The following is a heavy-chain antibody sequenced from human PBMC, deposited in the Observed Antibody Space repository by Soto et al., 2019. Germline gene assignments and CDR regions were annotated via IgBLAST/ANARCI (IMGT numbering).Heavy chain of an antibody. CDR3: ARAGAYHCSSTRCYVGY. Sequence: EVQLVESGGGLVKPGGSLRLSCAASGFTFSSYSMNWVRQAPGKGLEWVSSISSSSSYIYYADSVKGRFTISRDNAKNSLYLQMNSLRAEDTAVYYCARAGAYHCSSTRCYVGYWGQGTLVTVSS. V-gene: IGHV3-21*01. J-gene: IGHJ4*02. CDR1: GFTFSSYS. CDR2: ISSSSSYI. D-gene: IGHD2-2*01.